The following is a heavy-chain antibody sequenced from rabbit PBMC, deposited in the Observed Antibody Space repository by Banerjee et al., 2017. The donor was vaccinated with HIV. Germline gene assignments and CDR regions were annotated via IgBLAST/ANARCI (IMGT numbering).Heavy chain of an antibody. CDR1: GFDFSSSYY. D-gene: IGHD1-1*01. CDR2: IYTGSSGST. V-gene: IGHV1S45*01. Sequence: QEQLVESGGGLVQPEGSLTLTCRASGFDFSSSYYMCWVRQAPGKGLEWIACIYTGSSGSTYYASWAKGRFTISKTSSTTVTLQMTSLTAADTATYFCARTSSITYFRLWGPGTLVTVS. CDR3: ARTSSITYFRL. J-gene: IGHJ6*01.